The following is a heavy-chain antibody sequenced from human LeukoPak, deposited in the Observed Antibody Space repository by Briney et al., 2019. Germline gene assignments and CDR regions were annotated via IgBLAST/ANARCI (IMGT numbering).Heavy chain of an antibody. V-gene: IGHV1-69*05. CDR2: IIPIFGTT. D-gene: IGHD3-22*01. CDR3: ARRWPHSSGYYLFDY. CDR1: GGTFSSHG. J-gene: IGHJ4*02. Sequence: SVKVSCKASGGTFSSHGFSWVRQAPGQGLEWIGGIIPIFGTTNYAQKFQGRVTITTDDSTSTGYMELSSLRSEDTAVYYCARRWPHSSGYYLFDYWGQGTLVTVSS.